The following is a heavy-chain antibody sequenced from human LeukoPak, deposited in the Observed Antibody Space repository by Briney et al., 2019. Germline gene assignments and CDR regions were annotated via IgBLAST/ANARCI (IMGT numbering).Heavy chain of an antibody. D-gene: IGHD3-3*01. CDR2: IKKDGSEK. J-gene: IGHJ3*02. CDR3: ARSLRNAFDI. CDR1: GFTFSGYW. Sequence: GGSLRLSCAASGFTFSGYWMSWVRQAPGKGLEWVANIKKDGSEKYYVDSMKGRLTISRDNAKNSLYLQMNSLRAEDTAVYYCARSLRNAFDIWGQGTMVTVSS. V-gene: IGHV3-7*01.